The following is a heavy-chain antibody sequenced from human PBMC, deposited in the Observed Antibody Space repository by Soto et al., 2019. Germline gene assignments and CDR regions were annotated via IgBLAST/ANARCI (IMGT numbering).Heavy chain of an antibody. V-gene: IGHV3-48*02. CDR3: ARDLHYAFDI. Sequence: EVQLVESGGGLVQPGGCLRLSCAASGFTFSSYSMNWVRQSPGRGLEWVSYIRDSSSLIFYADSVKGRFTISTDNAKNSLYLQMDSLRDEDTAVYYCARDLHYAFDIWGQGTMVTVSS. CDR2: IRDSSSLI. CDR1: GFTFSSYS. J-gene: IGHJ3*02.